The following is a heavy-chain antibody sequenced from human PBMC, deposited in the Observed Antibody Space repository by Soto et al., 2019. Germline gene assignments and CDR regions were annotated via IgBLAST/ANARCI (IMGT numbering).Heavy chain of an antibody. D-gene: IGHD5-18*01. V-gene: IGHV1-69*13. CDR3: ASGRGYSYGINWFDQ. CDR1: GGTFSSYA. Sequence: YSVKVSCKASGGTFSSYAISWVRQAPGQGLEWMGGIIPIFGTANYAQKFQGRVTITADESTSTAYMELSSLRSEDTAVYYCASGRGYSYGINWFDQWGQGTPVTVFS. J-gene: IGHJ5*02. CDR2: IIPIFGTA.